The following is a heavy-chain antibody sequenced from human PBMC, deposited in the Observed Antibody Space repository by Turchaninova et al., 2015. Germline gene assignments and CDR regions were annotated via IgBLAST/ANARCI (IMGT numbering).Heavy chain of an antibody. CDR1: GFTFSTDA. V-gene: IGHV3-23*04. CDR2: IRGSGGST. Sequence: EVQLVESGGGLVQSGGSLRPSCAASGFTFSTDAMTWVRPAPGKGLEWGSVIRGSGGSTYYADSVKGRFTISRDNSKNTLYLEMDSLSAEDTAVYYCAKQPTYYYGSGSYYYFDYWGQGTLVTVSS. CDR3: AKQPTYYYGSGSYYYFDY. J-gene: IGHJ4*02. D-gene: IGHD3-10*01.